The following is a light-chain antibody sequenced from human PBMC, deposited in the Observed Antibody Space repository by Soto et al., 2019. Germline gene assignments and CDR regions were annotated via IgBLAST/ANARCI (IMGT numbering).Light chain of an antibody. CDR2: GAS. J-gene: IGKJ4*01. CDR1: QSVLYSSHNENS. Sequence: DIVMTQSPDSLAVSLGERATINCKSSQSVLYSSHNENSLAWYQQKPGQPPKLLIYGASTRESGVPDRFSGGGSGTYFTRTISSLQAEDVAVYYCQQYYTTLTFGGGTKVEIK. V-gene: IGKV4-1*01. CDR3: QQYYTTLT.